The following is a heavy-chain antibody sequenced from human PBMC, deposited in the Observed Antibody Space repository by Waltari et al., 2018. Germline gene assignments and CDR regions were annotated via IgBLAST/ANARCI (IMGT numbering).Heavy chain of an antibody. CDR1: GFTFSSYS. D-gene: IGHD3-16*02. CDR3: ARYSASRWITFGGVIVPDMGLFDY. J-gene: IGHJ4*02. CDR2: ISSSSSTI. V-gene: IGHV3-48*01. Sequence: EVQLVESGGGLVQPGGSLRLTCAASGFTFSSYSMNWVRQAPGKGLEWVSYISSSSSTIYYPYSVKGRFTISRDNAKNSLYLQMNSLRAEDTAVYYCARYSASRWITFGGVIVPDMGLFDYWGQGTLVTVSS.